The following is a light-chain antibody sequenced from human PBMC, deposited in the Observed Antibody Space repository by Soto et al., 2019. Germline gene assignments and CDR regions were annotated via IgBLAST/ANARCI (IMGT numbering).Light chain of an antibody. Sequence: DIQMTQSPSSLSASVGDRVTITCQTTQDMGRYLNWFQQRPGKAPNLLIYDSSTVETVVPSRCSGRESGIVFTFTINSLQPEYVGPYYCQQYDTVPPTFGQGTRLGI. CDR1: QDMGRY. CDR2: DSS. CDR3: QQYDTVPPT. J-gene: IGKJ5*01. V-gene: IGKV1-33*01.